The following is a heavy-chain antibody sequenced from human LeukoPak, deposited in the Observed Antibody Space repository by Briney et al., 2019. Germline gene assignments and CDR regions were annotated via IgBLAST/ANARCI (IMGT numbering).Heavy chain of an antibody. CDR1: GYTFTSYG. D-gene: IGHD2-2*01. Sequence: ASVKVSCKASGYTFTSYGISWVRQAPGQGLERMGWISAYNGNTNYAQKLQGRVTMTTDTSTSTAYMELRSLRSDDTAVYYCAREGLGYCSSTSCSKRRFDYWGQGTLVTVSS. J-gene: IGHJ4*02. CDR3: AREGLGYCSSTSCSKRRFDY. CDR2: ISAYNGNT. V-gene: IGHV1-18*01.